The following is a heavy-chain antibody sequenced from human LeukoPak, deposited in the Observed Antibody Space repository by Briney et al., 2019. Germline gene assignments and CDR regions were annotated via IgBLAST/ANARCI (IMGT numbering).Heavy chain of an antibody. CDR2: IYWNDDK. D-gene: IGHD6-6*01. CDR1: GFSLSTSGVG. J-gene: IGHJ3*02. V-gene: IGHV2-5*01. CDR3: AHRRVAARSEYAFDI. Sequence: SGPTLVNPTQTLTLTCTFSGFSLSTSGVGVGWIRQPPGKALEWLALIYWNDDKRYSPSLKSRLTITKDTSKNQVVLTMTNMDPVDTATYYCAHRRVAARSEYAFDIWGQGTMVTVSS.